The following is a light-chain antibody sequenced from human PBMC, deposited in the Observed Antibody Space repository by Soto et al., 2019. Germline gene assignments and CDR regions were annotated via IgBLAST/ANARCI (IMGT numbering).Light chain of an antibody. CDR3: CADTGDLTSM. CDR2: GVS. Sequence: QSALTQPPSVSGSPGQSVIISCTGSSSDIGRYNRVSWYRQPPGTAPKLIIYGVSSRPSGVPDRFSGSKSANTASLTISGLQAEDEGDYYCCADTGDLTSMFGGGTKLTVL. V-gene: IGLV2-18*02. CDR1: SSDIGRYNR. J-gene: IGLJ3*02.